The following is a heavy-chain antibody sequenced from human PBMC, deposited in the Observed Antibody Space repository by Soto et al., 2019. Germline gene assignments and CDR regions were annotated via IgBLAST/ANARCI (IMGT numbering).Heavy chain of an antibody. CDR2: IYYSGST. CDR3: ARLGLDQYSSGYYVDY. Sequence: PSETLTLTCTVSGGSVSSSTYYWGWIRQPPGKGLEWIGSIYYSGSTHYNPSLKSRVTISVDTSKNQFSLKLSSVTAADTAVYNCARLGLDQYSSGYYVDYWGQGTLVTVSS. CDR1: GGSVSSSTYY. D-gene: IGHD3-22*01. J-gene: IGHJ4*02. V-gene: IGHV4-39*01.